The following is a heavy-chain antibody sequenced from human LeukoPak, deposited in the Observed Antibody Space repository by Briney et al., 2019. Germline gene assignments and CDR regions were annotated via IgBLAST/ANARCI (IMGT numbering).Heavy chain of an antibody. CDR3: ARQSSDYYYYYIDV. CDR1: GGSISSSHYY. CDR2: IYYSGTT. V-gene: IGHV4-39*01. Sequence: SETLSLTXTVSGGSISSSHYYWGWIGQSPGKGLEWIGSIYYSGTTYYNPSLESRVTISDDTSKNRFSLMLTSLTAADTAVYYCARQSSDYYYYYIDVWGEGTTVIVSS. J-gene: IGHJ6*03.